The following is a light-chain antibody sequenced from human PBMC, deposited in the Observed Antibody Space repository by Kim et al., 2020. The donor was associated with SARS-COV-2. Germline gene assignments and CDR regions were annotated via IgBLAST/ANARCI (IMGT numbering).Light chain of an antibody. V-gene: IGLV2-14*01. CDR1: SSDVGGYNY. Sequence: QSALTQPASVSGSPGQSITISCTATSSDVGGYNYVSWYQQHPGKAPKLMIYDVDKRPSGVSNRFSGSKSGNTASLTISGLQAEDEADYYCSSYTNSITDVVFGGGTKL. J-gene: IGLJ2*01. CDR2: DVD. CDR3: SSYTNSITDVV.